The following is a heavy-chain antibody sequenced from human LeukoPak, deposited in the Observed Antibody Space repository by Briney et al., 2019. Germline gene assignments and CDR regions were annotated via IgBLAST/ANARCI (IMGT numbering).Heavy chain of an antibody. CDR3: AGWEDGDHERAFDI. D-gene: IGHD4-17*01. V-gene: IGHV1-18*04. CDR2: ISAYNGNT. J-gene: IGHJ3*02. CDR1: GYTFTSYG. Sequence: VSVKVSCKASGYTFTSYGISWVRQAPGQGLEWMGWISAYNGNTNYAQKLQGRVTMTTGTSTSTAYMELRSLRSDDTAVYYCAGWEDGDHERAFDIWGQGTMVTVSS.